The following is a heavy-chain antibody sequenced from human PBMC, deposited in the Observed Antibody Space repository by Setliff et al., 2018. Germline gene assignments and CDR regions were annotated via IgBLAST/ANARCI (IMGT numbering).Heavy chain of an antibody. CDR2: INSDGSST. CDR3: ARDGHNVYYFDY. Sequence: GGSLRLSCAASGFRFSDLYMSWVRQAPGKGLVWVSRINSDGSSTNYADSVKGQFTVSRDNAKNTLYLQMNSLRAEDTAVYYCARDGHNVYYFDYWGLGTLVTVSS. D-gene: IGHD1-1*01. CDR1: GFRFSDLY. V-gene: IGHV3-74*01. J-gene: IGHJ4*02.